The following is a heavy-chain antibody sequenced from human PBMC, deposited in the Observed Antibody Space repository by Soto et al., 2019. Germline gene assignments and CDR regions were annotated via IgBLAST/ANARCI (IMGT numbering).Heavy chain of an antibody. D-gene: IGHD6-13*01. Sequence: GGSLRLSCAASGFTFSSYWMSWVRQAPGKGLEWVANIKQDGSEKYYVDSVKGRFTISRDNAKNSLYLQMNSLRAEDTAVYYCARLGQLVQTSPDIYWYFDLWGRGTLVTVSS. J-gene: IGHJ2*01. V-gene: IGHV3-7*01. CDR2: IKQDGSEK. CDR3: ARLGQLVQTSPDIYWYFDL. CDR1: GFTFSSYW.